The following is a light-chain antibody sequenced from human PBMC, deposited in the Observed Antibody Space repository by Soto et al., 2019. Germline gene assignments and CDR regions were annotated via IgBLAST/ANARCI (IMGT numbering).Light chain of an antibody. J-gene: IGKJ4*01. V-gene: IGKV3-20*01. Sequence: EIVLTQSPGTLSLSPGERATLSCRASQSVSSTYLAWYQQKPGQAPRLLIYAASRRATGIPDRFSGSGSGTDFTLTISRLEPEDFAVYYCQQYESSPKAFGGGTKVEIK. CDR1: QSVSSTY. CDR3: QQYESSPKA. CDR2: AAS.